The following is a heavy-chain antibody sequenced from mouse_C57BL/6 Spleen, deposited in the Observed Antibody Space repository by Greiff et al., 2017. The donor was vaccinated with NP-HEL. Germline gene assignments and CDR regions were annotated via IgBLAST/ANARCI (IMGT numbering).Heavy chain of an antibody. J-gene: IGHJ2*01. CDR1: GYSFSDYN. Sequence: VQLKQSGPELVKPGASVKISCKASGYSFSDYNMNWVKQSTGKSFEWVGVLNPNYGTTSYNQKFKGKATLTVDQSSSTAYMQLNSLTSEYSAVDYCARAGYSNSFDYWGQGTTLTVSS. CDR2: LNPNYGTT. D-gene: IGHD2-5*01. V-gene: IGHV1-39*01. CDR3: ARAGYSNSFDY.